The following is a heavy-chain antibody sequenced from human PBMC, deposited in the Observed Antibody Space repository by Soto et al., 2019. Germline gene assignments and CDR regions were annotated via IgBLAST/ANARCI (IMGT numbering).Heavy chain of an antibody. CDR1: GFTLSDYY. J-gene: IGHJ4*02. D-gene: IGHD1-26*01. Sequence: GGSLRLSCAASGFTLSDYYMSWIRQAPGKGLEWVSYISSSSSYTNYADSVKGRFTISRDNAKNSLYLQMNSLRAEDTAVYYCARDRNSGSPGPTDYWGQGTLVTVSS. CDR2: ISSSSSYT. CDR3: ARDRNSGSPGPTDY. V-gene: IGHV3-11*06.